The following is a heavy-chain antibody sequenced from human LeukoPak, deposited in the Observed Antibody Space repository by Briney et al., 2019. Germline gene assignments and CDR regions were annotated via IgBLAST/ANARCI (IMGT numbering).Heavy chain of an antibody. D-gene: IGHD4-17*01. CDR2: VYYSGST. V-gene: IGHV4-39*01. Sequence: PSETLSLTCTVSGGSISSSSYYWRWIRQPPGKGLEWIGSVYYSGSTYYNPSLKSRVTISVDTSKNQFSLKLSSVTAADTAVYYCARQPDYGDYGRADYFDYWGQGTLVTVSS. CDR3: ARQPDYGDYGRADYFDY. CDR1: GGSISSSSYY. J-gene: IGHJ4*02.